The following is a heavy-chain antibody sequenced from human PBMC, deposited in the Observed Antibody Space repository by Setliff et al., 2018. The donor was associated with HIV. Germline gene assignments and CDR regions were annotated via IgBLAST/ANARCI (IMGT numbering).Heavy chain of an antibody. D-gene: IGHD3-10*01. CDR1: GGTFSSFA. CDR3: ARVFYYSAGSYSLDY. CDR2: IIPIFGTT. V-gene: IGHV1-69*06. J-gene: IGHJ4*01. Sequence: SVKVSCKASGGTFSSFAINWVRQAPGQGLEWMGGIIPIFGTTNYAPRFHGRVTIIADKSTSTAYMEVNSLRFEDTAVYYCARVFYYSAGSYSLDYWGQETLVTVSS.